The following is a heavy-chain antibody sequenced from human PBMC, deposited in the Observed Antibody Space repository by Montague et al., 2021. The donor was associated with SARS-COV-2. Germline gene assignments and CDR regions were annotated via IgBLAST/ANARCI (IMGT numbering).Heavy chain of an antibody. D-gene: IGHD2-2*01. J-gene: IGHJ4*02. Sequence: SLRLSCAASGFTFSDYWMHWVRQAPGKGLMWLSNINGDGSFTRYADSVKGRFTISRDIPKNTLYLQMNSLTAEDTAVYYCARHRIVPGGFDYWGQGTLVTVSS. CDR2: INGDGSFT. V-gene: IGHV3-74*01. CDR3: ARHRIVPGGFDY. CDR1: GFTFSDYW.